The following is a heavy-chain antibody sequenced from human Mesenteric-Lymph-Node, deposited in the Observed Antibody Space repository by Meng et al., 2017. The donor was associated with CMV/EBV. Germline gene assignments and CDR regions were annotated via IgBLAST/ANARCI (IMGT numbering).Heavy chain of an antibody. CDR1: GGSFSGYY. V-gene: IGHV4-34*01. Sequence: SETLSLTCAVYGGSFSGYYWSWIRQPPGKGLEWIGEIYHSGSTNYNPSLKSRVTISVDKSKNQFSLKLSSVTATDTAVYYCARVGRITIFGVVPGGWFDPWGQGTLVTVSS. D-gene: IGHD3-3*01. J-gene: IGHJ5*02. CDR2: IYHSGST. CDR3: ARVGRITIFGVVPGGWFDP.